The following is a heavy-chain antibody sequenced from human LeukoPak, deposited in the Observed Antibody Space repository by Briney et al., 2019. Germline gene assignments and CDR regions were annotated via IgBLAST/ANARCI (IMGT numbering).Heavy chain of an antibody. Sequence: GGSLRLSCAASGFTFSDYYMSWIRQAPGKGLEWVSYISSSSSYTDYADSVKGRFTISRDNAKNSLYLQVNSLRAEDTAVYYCASGRYSSYFDYWGQGTLVTVSS. CDR2: ISSSSSYT. CDR3: ASGRYSSYFDY. J-gene: IGHJ4*02. D-gene: IGHD4-11*01. CDR1: GFTFSDYY. V-gene: IGHV3-11*06.